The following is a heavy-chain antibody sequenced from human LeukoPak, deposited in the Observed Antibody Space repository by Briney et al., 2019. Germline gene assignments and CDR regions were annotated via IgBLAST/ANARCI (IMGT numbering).Heavy chain of an antibody. V-gene: IGHV1-69*05. D-gene: IGHD2-2*01. CDR2: IIPIFGTA. Sequence: SVKVSCKASGGTFSSYAISWVRQAPGQGLEWMGGIIPIFGTANYAQKFQGRVTITTDESTSTAYMELSSLRSEDTAVYYCARERAQDIVVVPAASGAFDIWGQGTMVTVSS. J-gene: IGHJ3*02. CDR3: ARERAQDIVVVPAASGAFDI. CDR1: GGTFSSYA.